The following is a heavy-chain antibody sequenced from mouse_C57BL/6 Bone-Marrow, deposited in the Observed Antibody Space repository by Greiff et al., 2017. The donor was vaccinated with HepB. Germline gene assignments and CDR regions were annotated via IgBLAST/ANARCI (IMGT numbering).Heavy chain of an antibody. CDR2: IYPRSGNT. CDR3: ARECCSLCDIDY. D-gene: IGHD6-1*01. J-gene: IGHJ4*01. Sequence: VQLQQSGAELARPGASVKLSCKASGYTFTSYGISWVKQRTGQGLEWIGDIYPRSGNTYYNDKFKGKATLAADKSSSEAYMELLNMTSEDSAVYVRARECCSLCDIDYWGQGTSVTVSS. CDR1: GYTFTSYG. V-gene: IGHV1-81*01.